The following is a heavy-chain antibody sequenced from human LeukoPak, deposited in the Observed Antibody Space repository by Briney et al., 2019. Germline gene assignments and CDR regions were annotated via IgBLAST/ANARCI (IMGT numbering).Heavy chain of an antibody. D-gene: IGHD6-19*01. CDR1: GVTFSIYG. V-gene: IGHV3-33*08. Sequence: GTSLRLSCAASGVTFSIYGMHWVRQAPGKGLGWVAAIWVDGTSIHYSDSVKGRFTTSRNKSNNTLYLQMSSLRDEDTALYYCARVGYNSGWYEYWGQGTLVTVSS. CDR3: ARVGYNSGWYEY. CDR2: IWVDGTSI. J-gene: IGHJ4*02.